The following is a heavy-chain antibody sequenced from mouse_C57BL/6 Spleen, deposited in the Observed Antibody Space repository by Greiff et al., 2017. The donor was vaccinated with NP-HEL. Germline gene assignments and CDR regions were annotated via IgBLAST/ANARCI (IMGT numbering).Heavy chain of an antibody. CDR1: GYTFTSYW. Sequence: QVQLQQPGAELVMPGASVKLSCKASGYTFTSYWMHWVKQRPGQGLEWIGEIDPSDSYTNYNQKFKGKSTLTVDKSSSTAYMQLSSLTSEDSAVYYCARRHYYGSRGYAMDYWGQGTSVTVSS. CDR2: IDPSDSYT. CDR3: ARRHYYGSRGYAMDY. D-gene: IGHD1-1*01. V-gene: IGHV1-69*01. J-gene: IGHJ4*01.